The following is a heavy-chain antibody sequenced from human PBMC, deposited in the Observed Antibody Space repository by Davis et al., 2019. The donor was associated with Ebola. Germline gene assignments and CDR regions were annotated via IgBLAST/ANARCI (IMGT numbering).Heavy chain of an antibody. CDR1: GGSFSGYY. CDR3: ARIGSSSWPTYYGMDV. J-gene: IGHJ6*02. CDR2: INHSGST. D-gene: IGHD6-13*01. V-gene: IGHV4-34*01. Sequence: MPGGSLRLSCAVYGGSFSGYYWSWIRQPPGKGLEWIGEINHSGSTNYNPSLKSRVTISVDTSKNQFSLKLSSVTAADTAVYYCARIGSSSWPTYYGMDVWGQGTTVTVSS.